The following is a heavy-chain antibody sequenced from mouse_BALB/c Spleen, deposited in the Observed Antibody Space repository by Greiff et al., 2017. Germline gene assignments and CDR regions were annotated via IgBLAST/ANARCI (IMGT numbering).Heavy chain of an antibody. CDR3: AIHAYYGNPMDY. V-gene: IGHV5-9-4*01. D-gene: IGHD2-10*01. J-gene: IGHJ4*01. CDR2: ISSGGSYT. CDR1: GFTFSSYA. Sequence: EVQLVESGGGLVKPGGSLKLSCAASGFTFSSYAMSWVRQSPEKRLEWVAEISSGGSYTYYPDTVTGRFTISRDNAKNTLYLEMSSLRSEDTAMYYCAIHAYYGNPMDYWGQGTSVTVSS.